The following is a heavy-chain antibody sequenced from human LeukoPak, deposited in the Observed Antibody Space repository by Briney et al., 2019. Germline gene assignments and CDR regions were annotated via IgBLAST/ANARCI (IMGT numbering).Heavy chain of an antibody. D-gene: IGHD2-21*02. V-gene: IGHV1-69*04. CDR3: ARGRPYCGGDCPRDYFDY. J-gene: IGHJ4*02. Sequence: SVKVSCKASGGTFSSYAISWVRQAPGQGLEWMGRIIPIFGIANYAQKFQGRVTITADKSTSTAYMELSSLRSEDTAVYYCARGRPYCGGDCPRDYFDYWGQGTLVTVS. CDR1: GGTFSSYA. CDR2: IIPIFGIA.